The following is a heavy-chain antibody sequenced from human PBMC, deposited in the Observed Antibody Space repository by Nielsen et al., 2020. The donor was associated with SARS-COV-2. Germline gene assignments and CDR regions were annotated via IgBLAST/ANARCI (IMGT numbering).Heavy chain of an antibody. CDR1: GFTSSSYG. J-gene: IGHJ4*02. D-gene: IGHD1-14*01. CDR3: AKGRERLRTPFDY. CDR2: ISYDGSNK. V-gene: IGHV3-30*18. Sequence: GESLKISCAASGFTSSSYGMHWVRQAPGKGLEWVAVISYDGSNKYYADSVKGRFTISRDNSKNTLYLQMNSLRAEDTAVYYCAKGRERLRTPFDYWGQGTLVTVSS.